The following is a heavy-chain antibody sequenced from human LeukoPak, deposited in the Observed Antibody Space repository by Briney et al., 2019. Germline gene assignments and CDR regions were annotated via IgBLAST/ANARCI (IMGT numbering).Heavy chain of an antibody. V-gene: IGHV5-51*01. CDR2: IYPGDSDT. CDR3: ARRMGGSYYEGSGAFDY. D-gene: IGHD1-26*01. J-gene: IGHJ4*02. CDR1: GYSFTTYW. Sequence: GESLKISCKGSGYSFTTYWIAWVRQMPGKGLEWMGIIYPGDSDTRYSPSFQGQVTISADKSISTAYLQWSSLKASDTAMYYCARRMGGSYYEGSGAFDYWGLGTLVTVSS.